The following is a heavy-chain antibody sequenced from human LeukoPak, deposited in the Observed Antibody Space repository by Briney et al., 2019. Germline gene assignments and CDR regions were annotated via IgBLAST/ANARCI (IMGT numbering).Heavy chain of an antibody. CDR1: GYTLTELS. Sequence: ASVKVSCKVSGYTLTELSMHWVRQAPGKGLEWVGGFDPEDGETIYAQKFQGRVTMTEDTSTDTAYMELSSLRSEDTAVYYCHGGPSKMVRERAFDYWGQGTLVTVSS. CDR2: FDPEDGET. J-gene: IGHJ4*02. CDR3: HGGPSKMVRERAFDY. V-gene: IGHV1-24*01. D-gene: IGHD3-10*01.